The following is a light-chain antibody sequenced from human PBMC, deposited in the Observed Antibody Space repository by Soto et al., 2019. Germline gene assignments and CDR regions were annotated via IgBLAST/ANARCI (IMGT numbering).Light chain of an antibody. V-gene: IGLV2-23*02. J-gene: IGLJ3*02. CDR1: SSDVGRYDL. CDR3: CSYASITTWV. CDR2: DVT. Sequence: QSVLTQPASVSGSPGQSITISCTGASSDVGRYDLVSWYQQHPGKAPQLMIYDVTKRPSGVSDRFSGSKSGNTASLTISGLQAEDEADYYCCSYASITTWVFGGGTKLTVL.